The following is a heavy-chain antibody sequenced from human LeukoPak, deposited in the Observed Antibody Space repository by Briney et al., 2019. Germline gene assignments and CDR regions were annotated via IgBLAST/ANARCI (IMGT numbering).Heavy chain of an antibody. Sequence: SETLSLTCTVSGGSISSYYWSWIRQPPGKGLEWIGYIYYSGSTNYNPSLKSRVTISVDTSKNQFSLKLSSVTAADTAVYYCATSSLYYYYYGMGVWGQGTTVTVSS. V-gene: IGHV4-59*08. D-gene: IGHD6-13*01. J-gene: IGHJ6*02. CDR1: GGSISSYY. CDR3: ATSSLYYYYYGMGV. CDR2: IYYSGST.